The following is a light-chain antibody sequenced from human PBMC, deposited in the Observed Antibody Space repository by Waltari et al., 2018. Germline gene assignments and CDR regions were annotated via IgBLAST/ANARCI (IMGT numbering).Light chain of an antibody. J-gene: IGKJ1*01. CDR1: QSVGSK. CDR3: QQYNNWPPTWT. Sequence: EIVMTQSPATLSVSPGERATLPCRATQSVGSKLAWYQQNPGQVPRLLIYDASARATGVPARFSGSGSGTEFTLTINNLQSEDFAVYYCQQYNNWPPTWTFGQGTKVEIK. CDR2: DAS. V-gene: IGKV3D-15*01.